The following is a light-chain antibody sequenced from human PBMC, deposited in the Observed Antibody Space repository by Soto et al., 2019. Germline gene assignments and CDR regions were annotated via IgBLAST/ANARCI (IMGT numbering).Light chain of an antibody. CDR3: QQRYSSAIT. J-gene: IGKJ5*01. CDR1: QSIGKH. V-gene: IGKV1-39*01. Sequence: MRITQDRTSVGATMGVALAITCRASQSIGKHLNWYQQKPGKAPKFLIYSVSSLQSGVPSRFSGSGSGTDFTLIINSLQPYDFATYYCQQRYSSAITFAQGTRLEVK. CDR2: SVS.